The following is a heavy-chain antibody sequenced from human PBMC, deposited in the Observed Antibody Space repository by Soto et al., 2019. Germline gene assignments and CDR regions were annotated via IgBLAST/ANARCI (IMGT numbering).Heavy chain of an antibody. J-gene: IGHJ6*03. CDR2: IKSKTDGGTT. D-gene: IGHD3-3*01. Sequence: PGGSLRLSCAASGFTFSNAWMSWVRQAPGKGLEWVGRIKSKTDGGTTDYAAPVKGRFTISRDDSKNTLYLQMNSLKTEDTAVNYCTTEPYYDFWSGYHHMDVWGKGTTVTVSS. CDR1: GFTFSNAW. CDR3: TTEPYYDFWSGYHHMDV. V-gene: IGHV3-15*01.